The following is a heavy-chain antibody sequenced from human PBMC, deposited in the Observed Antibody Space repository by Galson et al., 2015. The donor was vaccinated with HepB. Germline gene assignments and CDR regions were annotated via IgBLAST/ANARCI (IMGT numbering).Heavy chain of an antibody. Sequence: SVKVSCKASGGTFSSYAVSWVRQAPGQGLEWMGRIIPILGIANYAQKFQGRVTITADKSTSTAYMELSSLRSGDTAVYYCARAPQPPLWFGESYPETADYYYYMDVWGKGTTVTVSS. CDR1: GGTFSSYA. D-gene: IGHD3-10*01. V-gene: IGHV1-69*04. CDR3: ARAPQPPLWFGESYPETADYYYYMDV. J-gene: IGHJ6*03. CDR2: IIPILGIA.